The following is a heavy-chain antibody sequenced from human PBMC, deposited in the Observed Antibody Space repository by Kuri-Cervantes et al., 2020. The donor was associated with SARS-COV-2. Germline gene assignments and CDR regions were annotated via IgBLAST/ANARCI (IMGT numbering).Heavy chain of an antibody. J-gene: IGHJ4*02. CDR1: GGSISSGGYS. Sequence: SQTLSLTCAVSGGSISSGGYSWSWIRQPPGKGLEWIGYIYHSGSTYYNPSLKSRVTISVDRSKNQLSLKLSSVTAADTAVYYCAKVYYDFWGTCYFDYWGQGTLVTVSS. CDR3: AKVYYDFWGTCYFDY. V-gene: IGHV4-30-2*01. D-gene: IGHD3-3*01. CDR2: IYHSGST.